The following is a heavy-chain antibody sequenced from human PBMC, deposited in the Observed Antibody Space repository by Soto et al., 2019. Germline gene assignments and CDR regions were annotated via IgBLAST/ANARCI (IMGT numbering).Heavy chain of an antibody. D-gene: IGHD2-2*01. CDR2: ISAYNGNT. J-gene: IGHJ6*02. CDR1: GYTFTSYG. V-gene: IGHV1-18*01. CDR3: AKDIVVVPDAFYYYYGMDV. Sequence: ASVKVSCKASGYTFTSYGISWVRQAPGQGREWMGWISAYNGNTNYAQKLQGRVTMTTDTSTSTAYMELRSLRSDDTAVYYCAKDIVVVPDAFYYYYGMDVWGQGTRVTVSS.